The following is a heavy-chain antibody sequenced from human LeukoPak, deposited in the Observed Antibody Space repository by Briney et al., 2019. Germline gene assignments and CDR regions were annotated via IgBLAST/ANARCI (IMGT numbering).Heavy chain of an antibody. CDR2: IIPILGIA. V-gene: IGHV1-69*04. CDR3: ASGYDLYYYYGMDV. D-gene: IGHD5-12*01. Sequence: ASVKVSCKASGGTFSSYAIGWVRQAPGQGLEWMGRIIPILGIANYAQKFQGRVTITADKSTSTAYMELSSLRSEDTAVYYCASGYDLYYYYGMDVWGQGTTVTVSS. CDR1: GGTFSSYA. J-gene: IGHJ6*02.